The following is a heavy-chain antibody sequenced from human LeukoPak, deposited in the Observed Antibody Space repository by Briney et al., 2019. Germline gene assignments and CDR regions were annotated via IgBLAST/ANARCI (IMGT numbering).Heavy chain of an antibody. CDR1: GVSISSSDDF. CDR2: IYYTGST. Sequence: PSETLSLTCSVSGVSISSSDDFWSWVRQPRGKGLEWLGNIYYTGSTSYNPSLKSRVTLSVDTFKNQFSLHLSSVTAADTAVYYCARENYCTNGVCWAFDPWGQGTLVTVSS. V-gene: IGHV4-39*07. J-gene: IGHJ5*02. D-gene: IGHD2-8*01. CDR3: ARENYCTNGVCWAFDP.